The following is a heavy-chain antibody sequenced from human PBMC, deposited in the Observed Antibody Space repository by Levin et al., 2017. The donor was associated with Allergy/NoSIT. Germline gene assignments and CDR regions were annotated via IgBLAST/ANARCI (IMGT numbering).Heavy chain of an antibody. CDR2: ISTSSNYI. J-gene: IGHJ3*02. V-gene: IGHV3-21*01. CDR3: ARLSITEAFDI. D-gene: IGHD3-10*01. CDR1: GFTFSSYS. Sequence: GGSLRLSCAASGFTFSSYSMNWVRQAPGKGLEWVSSISTSSNYIYYADSMKGRFTISRDNAKNPLYLQMNSLRAEDTAVYYCARLSITEAFDIWGQGTMVTVSS.